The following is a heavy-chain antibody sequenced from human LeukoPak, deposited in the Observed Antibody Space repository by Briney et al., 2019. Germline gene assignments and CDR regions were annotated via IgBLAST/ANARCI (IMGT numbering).Heavy chain of an antibody. Sequence: ASVKVSCKASGYTFTSYYMHWVRQAPGQGLEWMGIINPSGGSTSYAQKFQGRVTITSDTSTSTVYMELSSLRSEDTAVYYCARSNGVGSDFDYWGQGTLVSVSS. J-gene: IGHJ4*02. CDR1: GYTFTSYY. V-gene: IGHV1-46*03. D-gene: IGHD2-8*01. CDR2: INPSGGST. CDR3: ARSNGVGSDFDY.